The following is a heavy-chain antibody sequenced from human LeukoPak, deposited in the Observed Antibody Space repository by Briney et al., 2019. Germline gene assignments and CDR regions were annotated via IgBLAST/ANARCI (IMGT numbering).Heavy chain of an antibody. CDR1: GYTFTGYY. D-gene: IGHD4-17*01. Sequence: ASVKVSCKASGYTFTGYYMHWVRQAPGQGLEWMGWINPNSGGTNYAQKLQGRVTMTRDTSISTAYMELSRLRSDDTAVYYCARDFRLSRNDYGDYLGYWGQGTLVTVSS. CDR3: ARDFRLSRNDYGDYLGY. V-gene: IGHV1-2*02. J-gene: IGHJ4*02. CDR2: INPNSGGT.